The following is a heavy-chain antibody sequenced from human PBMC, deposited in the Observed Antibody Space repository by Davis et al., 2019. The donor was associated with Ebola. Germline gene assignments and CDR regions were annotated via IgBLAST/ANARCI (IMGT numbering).Heavy chain of an antibody. D-gene: IGHD4-17*01. Sequence: GGSLRLSCAASGFTFSSYGMHWVRQAPGKGLEWVAVIWYDGSNKYYADSVKGRFTISRDNSKNTLYLQMNSLRAEDTAVYYCTTTTVTTDYWGQGTLVTVSS. CDR1: GFTFSSYG. CDR3: TTTTVTTDY. CDR2: IWYDGSNK. V-gene: IGHV3-33*01. J-gene: IGHJ4*02.